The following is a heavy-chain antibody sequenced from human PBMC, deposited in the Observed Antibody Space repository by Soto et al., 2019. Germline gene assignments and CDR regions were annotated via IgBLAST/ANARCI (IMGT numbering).Heavy chain of an antibody. D-gene: IGHD2-15*01. J-gene: IGHJ3*02. CDR2: IIPILGIA. CDR3: ARGYCSGGSCYRQDGFDAFDI. CDR1: GGTFSSYT. Sequence: QVQLVQSGAEVKKPGSSVKVSCKASGGTFSSYTISWVRQAPGQGLEWMGRIIPILGIANYAQKFQGRVTITADKSTSTAYMELSSLRSEDTAVYYCARGYCSGGSCYRQDGFDAFDIWGQGTMVTVSS. V-gene: IGHV1-69*02.